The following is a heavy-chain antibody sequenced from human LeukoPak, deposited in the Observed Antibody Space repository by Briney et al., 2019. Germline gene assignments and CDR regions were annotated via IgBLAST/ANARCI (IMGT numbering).Heavy chain of an antibody. D-gene: IGHD6-13*01. V-gene: IGHV3-23*01. Sequence: GGSLRLSCAASGFTFSSYAMSWVRQAPGKGLEWVSAISAGGGSTYYADCVKGRFTISRDNPKNTMYLQMNSLRAEDTAVYYCANTVSSSWYPPNFDYWGQGTLVTVSS. CDR3: ANTVSSSWYPPNFDY. CDR1: GFTFSSYA. CDR2: ISAGGGST. J-gene: IGHJ4*02.